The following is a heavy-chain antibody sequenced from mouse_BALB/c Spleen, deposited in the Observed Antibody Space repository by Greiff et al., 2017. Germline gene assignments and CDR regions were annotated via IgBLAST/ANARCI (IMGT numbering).Heavy chain of an antibody. Sequence: VKLVESGGGLVKPGGSLKLSCAASGFTFSSYAMSWVRQSPEKRLEWVAEISSGGSYTYYPDTVTGRFTISRDNAKNTLYLEMSSLRSEDTAMYYCARDEGTPFAYWGQGTLVTVSA. V-gene: IGHV5-9-4*01. J-gene: IGHJ3*01. D-gene: IGHD3-3*01. CDR1: GFTFSSYA. CDR2: ISSGGSYT. CDR3: ARDEGTPFAY.